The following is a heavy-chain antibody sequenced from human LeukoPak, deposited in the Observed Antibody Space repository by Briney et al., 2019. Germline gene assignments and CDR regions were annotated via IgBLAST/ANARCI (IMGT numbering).Heavy chain of an antibody. V-gene: IGHV3-7*01. J-gene: IGHJ4*02. CDR2: IKEDGSET. D-gene: IGHD3-3*01. CDR1: EFSVGSNY. CDR3: ARRTTIFPRRYFFDY. Sequence: GGSLRLSCAASEFSVGSNYMTWVRQAPGKGLEWVANIKEDGSETYYAESVMGRFTISRDNAENSLFLQMTSLRGEDTAVYFCARRTTIFPRRYFFDYWGQGTLVTVSS.